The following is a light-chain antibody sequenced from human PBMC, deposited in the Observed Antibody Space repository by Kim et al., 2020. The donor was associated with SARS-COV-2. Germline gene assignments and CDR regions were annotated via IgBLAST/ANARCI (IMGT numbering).Light chain of an antibody. Sequence: ALGQTVKITCQGDSLRSYYATWYQHKPGQAPVLVIYGKNNRPSGIPDRFSGSSSGNTASLTITGAQAEDEAVYYCDSRDSSVYHLVFGGGTKLTVL. CDR3: DSRDSSVYHLV. CDR2: GKN. J-gene: IGLJ2*01. CDR1: SLRSYY. V-gene: IGLV3-19*01.